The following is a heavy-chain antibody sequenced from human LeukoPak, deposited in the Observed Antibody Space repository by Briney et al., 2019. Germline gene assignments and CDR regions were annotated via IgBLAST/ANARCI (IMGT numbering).Heavy chain of an antibody. J-gene: IGHJ4*02. Sequence: QTGGSLRLSCAASGFTFSSYAMHWVRQAPGKGLEWVAVISYDGSNKYYADSVKGRFTISRDNSKNTLYLQMNSLRAEDTAVYYCASNTAMVPYWGQGTLVTVSS. CDR2: ISYDGSNK. CDR3: ASNTAMVPY. D-gene: IGHD5-18*01. V-gene: IGHV3-30-3*01. CDR1: GFTFSSYA.